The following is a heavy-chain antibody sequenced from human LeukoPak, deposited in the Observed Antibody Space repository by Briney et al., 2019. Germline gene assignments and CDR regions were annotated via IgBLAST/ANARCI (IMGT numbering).Heavy chain of an antibody. Sequence: PGGSLRLSCEASGFTFSNYGMHWVRQAPGRGLEWVAFIRFDGSNKYYGESVKGRFTISRDNSKNTLYLQVNGLRTEDTAVYYCAKDRLLNCRGDCYIFDYWGQGTVVTVSS. V-gene: IGHV3-30*02. J-gene: IGHJ4*02. CDR1: GFTFSNYG. D-gene: IGHD2-21*02. CDR3: AKDRLLNCRGDCYIFDY. CDR2: IRFDGSNK.